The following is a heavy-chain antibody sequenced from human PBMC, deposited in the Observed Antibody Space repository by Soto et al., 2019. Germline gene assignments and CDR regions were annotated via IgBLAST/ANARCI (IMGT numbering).Heavy chain of an antibody. V-gene: IGHV1-69*02. CDR1: GGTFSSYT. D-gene: IGHD4-17*01. CDR2: IIPTLGIA. CDR3: ASNYGDYDDYYYMDV. Sequence: QVQLVQSGAEVKKPGSSVKVSCKASGGTFSSYTISWVRQAPGQGLEWMGRIIPTLGIANYAQKFQGRVTSSAVKSTSTDYMELRSLRSEVTAVYYCASNYGDYDDYYYMDVWGKGTKVTV. J-gene: IGHJ6*03.